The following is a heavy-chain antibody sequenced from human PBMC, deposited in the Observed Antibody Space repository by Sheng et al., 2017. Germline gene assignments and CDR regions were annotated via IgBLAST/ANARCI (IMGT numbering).Heavy chain of an antibody. D-gene: IGHD6-19*01. CDR2: INHSGST. V-gene: IGHV4-34*01. Sequence: QVQLQQWGAGLLKPSETLSLTCAVYGGSFSGYYWSWIRQPPGKGLEWIGEINHSGSTNYNPSLKSRVTISVDTSKNQFSLKLSSVTAADTAVYYCVRGPVAGNYFDYWGQGTLVTVSS. CDR1: GGSFSGYY. CDR3: VRGPVAGNYFDY. J-gene: IGHJ4*02.